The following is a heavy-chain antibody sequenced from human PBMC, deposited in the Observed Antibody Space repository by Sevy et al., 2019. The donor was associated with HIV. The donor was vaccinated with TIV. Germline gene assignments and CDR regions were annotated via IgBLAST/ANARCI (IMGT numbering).Heavy chain of an antibody. CDR3: AKDKGYSSSWYPIYYYYYGMDV. Sequence: GGSLRLSCSASGFTFNTYTINWVRQAPGKGLEWVSSISTSSSYIYYADSVKGRFTISRDNAKNTLYLQMNSLRAEDTAVYYCAKDKGYSSSWYPIYYYYYGMDVWGQGTTVTVSS. D-gene: IGHD6-13*01. CDR2: ISTSSSYI. J-gene: IGHJ6*02. CDR1: GFTFNTYT. V-gene: IGHV3-21*01.